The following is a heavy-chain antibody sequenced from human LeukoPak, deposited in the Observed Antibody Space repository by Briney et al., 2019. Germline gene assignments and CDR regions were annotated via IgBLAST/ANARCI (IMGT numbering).Heavy chain of an antibody. D-gene: IGHD3-10*01. CDR1: GFTFENSA. CDR3: ARRSGDRAFDI. V-gene: IGHV3-9*03. J-gene: IGHJ3*02. Sequence: PGGSLRLSCAASGFTFENSAMHWVRHAPGKGLEWVSGISWNSGDLIYADSVKGRFTISRDSAKNSLHLQMNSLRLEDMALYYCARRSGDRAFDIWGQGTMVTVSS. CDR2: ISWNSGDL.